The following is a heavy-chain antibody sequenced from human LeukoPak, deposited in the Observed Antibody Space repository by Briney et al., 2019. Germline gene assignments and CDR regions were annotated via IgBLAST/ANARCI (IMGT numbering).Heavy chain of an antibody. CDR3: AKDRGKAAAGWLDP. D-gene: IGHD6-13*01. CDR1: GFTFRNYA. Sequence: GGSLRLSCAASGFTFRNYAMSWVRQAPGKGLEWVSPISDGGTSTFYADSVKGRFTISRDNSYNTLYLQMNTLRAEDTAIYYCAKDRGKAAAGWLDPWGQGTPVTVSS. J-gene: IGHJ5*02. CDR2: ISDGGTST. V-gene: IGHV3-23*01.